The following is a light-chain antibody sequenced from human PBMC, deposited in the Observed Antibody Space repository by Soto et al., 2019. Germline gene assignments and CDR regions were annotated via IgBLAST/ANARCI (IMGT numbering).Light chain of an antibody. CDR1: QSVSSN. CDR2: GAS. CDR3: QQYNNWPET. J-gene: IGKJ1*01. V-gene: IGKV3-15*01. Sequence: EIVMTQSPATLSVSPGERATLSCRASQSVSSNLAWYQQKPGQAPRLLIYGASTRATGIPGRFSGRGSGTEFTHTISSLQSEDFAVYYCQQYNNWPETFGQGTKVEIK.